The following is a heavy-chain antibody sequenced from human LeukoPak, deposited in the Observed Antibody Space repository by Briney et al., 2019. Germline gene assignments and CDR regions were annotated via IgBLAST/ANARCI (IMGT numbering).Heavy chain of an antibody. CDR1: GGSISSYY. CDR3: ARDPSIVGANYFDY. D-gene: IGHD1-26*01. J-gene: IGHJ4*02. V-gene: IGHV4-59*01. CDR2: IYYSGST. Sequence: PSETLSLTCTVSGGSISSYYWSWIRQPPGKGLEWIGYIYYSGSTNYNPSLKSRVTISVDTSKNQFSLKLSSVTAADTAVYYCARDPSIVGANYFDYWGQGTLVTVSS.